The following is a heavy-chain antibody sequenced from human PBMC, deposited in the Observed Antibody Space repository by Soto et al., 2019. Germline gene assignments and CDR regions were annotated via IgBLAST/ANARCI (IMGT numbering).Heavy chain of an antibody. Sequence: QVQLVQSGAEVKKPGSSVKVSCKASGGTFSSYAISWVRQAPGQGLEWMGGIIPIFGTANYAQKFQGRVTMAADESKSTAYIELGSLISEDTAVHYCASLYYYDRSGYYYEIDYWGQGTLDTVSS. V-gene: IGHV1-69*12. J-gene: IGHJ4*02. CDR2: IIPIFGTA. D-gene: IGHD3-22*01. CDR3: ASLYYYDRSGYYYEIDY. CDR1: GGTFSSYA.